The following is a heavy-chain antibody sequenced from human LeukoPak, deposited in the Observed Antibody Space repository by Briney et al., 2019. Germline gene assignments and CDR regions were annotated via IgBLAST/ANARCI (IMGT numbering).Heavy chain of an antibody. CDR1: GFTFDDYG. Sequence: GGSLRLSCAASGFTFDDYGMSWVRQAPRKGLEWVSGINWNGGSTGYADSVKGRFTISRDNAKNSLYLQMNSLRAEDTALYYCARSRGYCSGGSCYDFDYWGQGTLVTVSS. V-gene: IGHV3-20*04. J-gene: IGHJ4*02. CDR2: INWNGGST. D-gene: IGHD2-15*01. CDR3: ARSRGYCSGGSCYDFDY.